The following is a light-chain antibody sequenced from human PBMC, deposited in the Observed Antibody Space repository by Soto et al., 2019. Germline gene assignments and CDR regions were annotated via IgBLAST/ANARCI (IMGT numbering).Light chain of an antibody. Sequence: QSALTQPASVSGSPGQSITISCTGTSSDVGGYNYVSWYKQHPGKAPKLMIYEVSNQPSGVSNRFSGSKSGNTASLTISRLQAEDEADYYCSSYTSSSTLFVFGTGTKVTVL. J-gene: IGLJ1*01. V-gene: IGLV2-14*01. CDR1: SSDVGGYNY. CDR2: EVS. CDR3: SSYTSSSTLFV.